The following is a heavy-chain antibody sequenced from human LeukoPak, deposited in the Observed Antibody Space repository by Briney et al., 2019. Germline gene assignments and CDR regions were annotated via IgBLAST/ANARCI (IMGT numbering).Heavy chain of an antibody. D-gene: IGHD2-15*01. CDR3: ARGYCSGGSCYSHFDY. CDR1: GGTFSSYT. CDR2: IIPILGIA. J-gene: IGHJ4*02. Sequence: SVKVSCKASGGTFSSYTISWVRQAPGQGLEWMGRIIPILGIANYAQKFQGRVTITADKSTSTAYIELSSLRSEDTAVYYCARGYCSGGSCYSHFDYWGQGTLVTVSS. V-gene: IGHV1-69*02.